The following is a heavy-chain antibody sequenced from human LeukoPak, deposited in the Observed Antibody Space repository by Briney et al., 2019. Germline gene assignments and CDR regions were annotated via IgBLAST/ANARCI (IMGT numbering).Heavy chain of an antibody. D-gene: IGHD4-11*01. CDR3: ARDLGTTDSRRHWYFDL. Sequence: SETLSLTRTVSGGSISSGGYYWSWIRQHPGKGLEWIGYIYYSGSTYYNPSLKSRVTISVDTSKNQFSLKLSPVTAADTAVYYCARDLGTTDSRRHWYFDLWGLGTLVTVSS. J-gene: IGHJ2*01. CDR2: IYYSGST. CDR1: GGSISSGGYY. V-gene: IGHV4-31*03.